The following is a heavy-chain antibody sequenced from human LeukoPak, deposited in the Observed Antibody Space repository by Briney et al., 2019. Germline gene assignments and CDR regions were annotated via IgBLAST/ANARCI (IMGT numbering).Heavy chain of an antibody. V-gene: IGHV3-11*06. CDR2: ISSSSSYT. CDR1: GFTFSDFY. CDR3: ASSNCSSTSCYVSAFDI. J-gene: IGHJ3*02. Sequence: GGSLRLSCAASGFTFSDFYMSWIRQAPGKGLEWVSYISSSSSYTNYADSVKGRFTISRDDAKNSLYLQMNSLRAEDTAVYYCASSNCSSTSCYVSAFDIWGQGTMVTVSS. D-gene: IGHD2-2*01.